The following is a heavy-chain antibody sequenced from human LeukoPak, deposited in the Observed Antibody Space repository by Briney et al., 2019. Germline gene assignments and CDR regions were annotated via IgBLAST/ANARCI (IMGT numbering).Heavy chain of an antibody. D-gene: IGHD4-23*01. CDR2: INQGGSDK. CDR3: AWYRVTHGLDV. CDR1: DSAYW. V-gene: IGHV3-7*01. Sequence: TGGSLSSPVQPLDSAYWMSWVRQAPGKVLEWVPNINQGGSDKYYVNSVMGRFTISKDNAKNSVYLQMNSLRPEDTAIYYCAWYRVTHGLDVWGQGTTVTVSS. J-gene: IGHJ6*02.